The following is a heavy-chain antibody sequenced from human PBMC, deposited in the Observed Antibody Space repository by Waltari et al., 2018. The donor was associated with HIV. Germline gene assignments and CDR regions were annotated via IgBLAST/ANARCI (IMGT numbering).Heavy chain of an antibody. CDR2: IDWDDDK. Sequence: QVTLKESGPAVVKPTQTLTVTCTFSGFSFLSGRSRVAWIRQPPGKALEWLARIDWDDDKFYSTSLKTRLTISKDTSKNEVVLTVTNMDPADTATYYCARMAHCGGDCLYFDYWGQGALVTVSS. CDR3: ARMAHCGGDCLYFDY. V-gene: IGHV2-70*04. CDR1: GFSFLSGRSR. D-gene: IGHD2-21*02. J-gene: IGHJ4*02.